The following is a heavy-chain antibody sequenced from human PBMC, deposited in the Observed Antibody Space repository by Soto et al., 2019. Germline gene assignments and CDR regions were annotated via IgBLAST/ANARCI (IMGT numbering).Heavy chain of an antibody. CDR2: IQQDGSEK. J-gene: IGHJ4*02. V-gene: IGHV3-7*03. CDR1: GFTFTSYS. CDR3: ARDLPGYCTTTDCYSYFDY. D-gene: IGHD2-2*02. Sequence: GSLRLSCAVSGFTFTSYSMSWVRQAPGEGLEWVANIQQDGSEKYYVDSVKGRFTISRDNAKNSLYLQMNSLGAEDTAVYYCARDLPGYCTTTDCYSYFDYWGQGTLVTVSS.